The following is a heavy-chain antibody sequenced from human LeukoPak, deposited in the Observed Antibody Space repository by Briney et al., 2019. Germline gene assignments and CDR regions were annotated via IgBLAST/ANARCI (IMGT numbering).Heavy chain of an antibody. D-gene: IGHD1-14*01. CDR2: INRNSGGT. Sequence: GASVKVSCKPSGYTFTGYYMHWMRQAPGQGLEWMGWINRNSGGTNYAQKFQGRVTMTRDTSISTAYMELSRLRYDDTAVYYCASWAGGNEPVASFDYWGQGTLVTVSS. V-gene: IGHV1-2*02. CDR3: ASWAGGNEPVASFDY. J-gene: IGHJ4*02. CDR1: GYTFTGYY.